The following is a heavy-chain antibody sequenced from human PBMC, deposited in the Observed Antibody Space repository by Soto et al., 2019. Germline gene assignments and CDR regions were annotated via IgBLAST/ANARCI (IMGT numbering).Heavy chain of an antibody. CDR1: GGSISSGGYY. Sequence: QVQLQESGPGLVKPSQTLSLTCTVSGGSISSGGYYWSWIRQHPGKGLEWIGYIYYSGSTYYNPSLKSRVNISVDASKNQFSLKLSSVTAADTAVYYCARGDILTGYYLSYWGQGTLVTVSS. CDR2: IYYSGST. V-gene: IGHV4-31*03. CDR3: ARGDILTGYYLSY. D-gene: IGHD3-9*01. J-gene: IGHJ4*02.